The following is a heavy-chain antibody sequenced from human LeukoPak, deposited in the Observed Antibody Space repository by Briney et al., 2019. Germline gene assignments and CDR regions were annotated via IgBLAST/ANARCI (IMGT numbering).Heavy chain of an antibody. J-gene: IGHJ3*02. CDR3: AKQDPSGSYSGVTFDI. CDR1: GFTLSSYG. D-gene: IGHD1-26*01. Sequence: GGSLRLSCAASGFTLSSYGMHWVRQAPGKGLEWVAFIRYDGSNKYYADSVKGRFTISRDNSKNTLYLQMNSLRAEDTAVYYCAKQDPSGSYSGVTFDIWGQGTMVTVSS. CDR2: IRYDGSNK. V-gene: IGHV3-30*02.